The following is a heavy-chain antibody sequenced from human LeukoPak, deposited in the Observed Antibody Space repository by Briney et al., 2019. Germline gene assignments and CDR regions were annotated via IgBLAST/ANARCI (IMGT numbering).Heavy chain of an antibody. V-gene: IGHV3-33*01. CDR1: GFTFSSYG. D-gene: IGHD5-18*01. CDR3: ARGRGYSYAANWFDP. Sequence: GGSLRLSCAASGFTFSSYGMHWVRQAPGKGLEWVAVIWYDGSNKYHVDSVKGRFTISRDNSKNTLYLQMSSLRAEDTAVYYCARGRGYSYAANWFDPWGQGTLVTVSS. CDR2: IWYDGSNK. J-gene: IGHJ5*02.